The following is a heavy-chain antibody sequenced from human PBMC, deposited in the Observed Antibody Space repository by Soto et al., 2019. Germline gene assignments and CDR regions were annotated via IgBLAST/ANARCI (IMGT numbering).Heavy chain of an antibody. CDR3: APWFGAFDY. Sequence: ASGFTFSSYGMHWVRQAPGKGLEWVAVISYDGSNKYYADSVKGRFTISRDNSKNTLYLQMISLRAEDTAVYYCAPWFGAFDYWGQGT. V-gene: IGHV3-30*03. CDR2: ISYDGSNK. CDR1: GFTFSSYG. J-gene: IGHJ4*02. D-gene: IGHD3-10*01.